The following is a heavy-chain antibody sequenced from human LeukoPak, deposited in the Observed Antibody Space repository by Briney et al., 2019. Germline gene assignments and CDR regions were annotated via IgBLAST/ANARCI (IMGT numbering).Heavy chain of an antibody. V-gene: IGHV1-2*02. Sequence: ASVKVSCKASGYTFTGYYMHWVRQAPGQGLEWMGWINPNSGGTNYAQKFQGRVTMTRDTSISTAYMELSRLRSDDTGVYYCARDLRDYDSSGGMDVWGQGTTVTVSS. CDR2: INPNSGGT. CDR1: GYTFTGYY. J-gene: IGHJ6*02. D-gene: IGHD3-22*01. CDR3: ARDLRDYDSSGGMDV.